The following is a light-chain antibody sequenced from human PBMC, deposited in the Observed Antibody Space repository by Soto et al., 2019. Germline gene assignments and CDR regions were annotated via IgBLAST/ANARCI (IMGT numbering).Light chain of an antibody. J-gene: IGKJ4*01. Sequence: DIQMTQSPSSLSASVGDRVTITCQASEDISDSLNWYQQKPRQAPKLLISGASSLERGVPSRFRGSGSETDFTFTISSLQPEDIATDYCQQYVTVPLTFGGGTKVEIK. CDR2: GAS. V-gene: IGKV1-33*01. CDR3: QQYVTVPLT. CDR1: EDISDS.